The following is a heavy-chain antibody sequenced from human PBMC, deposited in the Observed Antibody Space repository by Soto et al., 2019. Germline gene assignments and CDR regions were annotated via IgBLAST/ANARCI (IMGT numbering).Heavy chain of an antibody. D-gene: IGHD3-22*01. CDR3: ARVDGSGYQPFDY. CDR1: GGSISSGDYY. CDR2: IYYSGST. J-gene: IGHJ4*02. Sequence: SSETLSLTCTVSGGSISSGDYYWSWIRQPPGKGLEWIGYIYYSGSTYYNPSLKSRVTISVDTSKNQFSLKLSSVTAADTAVYYCARVDGSGYQPFDYWGQGTLVTVSS. V-gene: IGHV4-30-4*01.